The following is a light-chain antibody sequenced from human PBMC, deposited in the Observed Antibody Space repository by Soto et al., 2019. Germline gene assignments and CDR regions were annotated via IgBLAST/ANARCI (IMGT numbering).Light chain of an antibody. V-gene: IGKV3-20*01. CDR3: QQYRT. J-gene: IGKJ1*01. Sequence: EILVTQSPGTLSLSPGERATLSCRASQSVSSSYLAWYQQKPGQAPRLLIYGASSRATGIPDRFSGSGSGTDFTLTISRLEPEDFAVYYCQQYRTFGQGTKVDIK. CDR1: QSVSSSY. CDR2: GAS.